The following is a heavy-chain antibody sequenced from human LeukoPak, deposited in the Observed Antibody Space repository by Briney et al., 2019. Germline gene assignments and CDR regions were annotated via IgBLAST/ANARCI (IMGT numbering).Heavy chain of an antibody. CDR3: ARDSGEYSYGSDY. V-gene: IGHV1-2*02. D-gene: IGHD5-18*01. CDR1: GYTFTGYY. J-gene: IGHJ4*02. Sequence: ASVRVSCKASGYTFTGYYMHWVRQAPGQGLEWMGWINPNSGGTNYAQKFQGRVTMTRDTSISTAYMELSRLRSDDTAVYYCARDSGEYSYGSDYWGQGTLVTVSS. CDR2: INPNSGGT.